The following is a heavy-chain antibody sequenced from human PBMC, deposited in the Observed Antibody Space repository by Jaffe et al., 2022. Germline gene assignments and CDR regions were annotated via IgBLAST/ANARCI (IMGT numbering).Heavy chain of an antibody. CDR1: GFTFSSYW. CDR3: ARGALHGSGYYPS. V-gene: IGHV3-7*05. Sequence: EVQLVESGGGLVQPGGSLRLSCAASGFTFSSYWMSWVRQAPGKGLEWVANIKQDGSEKYYVDSVKGRFTISRDNAKNSLYLQMNSLRAEDTAVYYCARGALHGSGYYPSWGQGTMVTVSS. J-gene: IGHJ3*01. D-gene: IGHD3-22*01. CDR2: IKQDGSEK.